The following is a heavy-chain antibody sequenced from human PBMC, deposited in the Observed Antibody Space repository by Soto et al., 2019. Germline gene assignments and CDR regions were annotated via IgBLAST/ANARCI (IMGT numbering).Heavy chain of an antibody. CDR2: LNPNSGNT. J-gene: IGHJ4*02. CDR1: GYPFTSYD. Sequence: ASVKVSWTASGYPFTSYDINWVRHATEQGLEWMGWLNPNSGNTGYAQKFQGRVTMTTDTSTSTAYMELRSLRSDDTAVYYCARDRFVVGVYDIFTGYQNGFDYWGQGTLVTVSS. D-gene: IGHD3-9*01. CDR3: ARDRFVVGVYDIFTGYQNGFDY. V-gene: IGHV1-8*01.